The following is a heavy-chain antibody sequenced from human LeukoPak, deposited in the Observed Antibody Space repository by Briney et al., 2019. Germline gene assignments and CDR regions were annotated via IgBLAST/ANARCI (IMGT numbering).Heavy chain of an antibody. CDR2: IYYSGST. V-gene: IGHV4-59*01. J-gene: IGHJ6*02. CDR1: GGSISSYY. Sequence: SETLSLTCTVSGGSISSYYWSWIRQPPGKGLEWIGYIYYSGSTNYNPSLKSRVTISVDTSKNQFSLKLSSVTAADTAVYYCARDGVTTPFHYGMDVWGQGTTVTASS. CDR3: ARDGVTTPFHYGMDV. D-gene: IGHD2-21*02.